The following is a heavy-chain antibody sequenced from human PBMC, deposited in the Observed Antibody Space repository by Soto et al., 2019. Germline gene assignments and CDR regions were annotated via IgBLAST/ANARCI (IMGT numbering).Heavy chain of an antibody. CDR1: GFTFSNYV. CDR2: ISGSGGST. Sequence: GGSPRLSCAASGFTFSNYVMTWVRQAPGKGLEWVSSISGSGGSTYYADSVKGRFTISRENAKNTVYLRMNSLRAEDTAVYYCSKVQTWGQGTLVTVSS. V-gene: IGHV3-23*01. CDR3: SKVQT. J-gene: IGHJ5*02.